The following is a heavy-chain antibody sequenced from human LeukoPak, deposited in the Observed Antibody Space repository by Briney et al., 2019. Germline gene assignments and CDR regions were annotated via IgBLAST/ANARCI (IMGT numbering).Heavy chain of an antibody. J-gene: IGHJ6*03. CDR1: NDSFSNYY. V-gene: IGHV4-59*05. CDR2: IYYSGST. D-gene: IGHD2-15*01. CDR3: ASFYCSGGSCYQYFSYYYMDV. Sequence: SETLSLTCTVSNDSFSNYYWTWIRQSPGKGLEWIGSIYYSGSTYYNPSLQSRVTISVDTSKNQFSLKLNSVTAADTAVYYCASFYCSGGSCYQYFSYYYMDVWGKGTTVTISS.